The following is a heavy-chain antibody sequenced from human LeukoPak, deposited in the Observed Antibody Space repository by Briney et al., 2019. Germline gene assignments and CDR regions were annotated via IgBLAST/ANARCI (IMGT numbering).Heavy chain of an antibody. CDR2: ISSSSSTI. CDR1: GFTFSSYS. CDR3: ARDIVVGTAIAPERYFDL. J-gene: IGHJ2*01. V-gene: IGHV3-48*02. Sequence: GGSLRLSCAASGFTFSSYSMNWGRQAPGKGLEWVSYISSSSSTIYYADSVKGRFTISRDNAKNSLYLQMNSLRDEDTAVYYCARDIVVGTAIAPERYFDLWGRGTLVTVSS. D-gene: IGHD2-21*02.